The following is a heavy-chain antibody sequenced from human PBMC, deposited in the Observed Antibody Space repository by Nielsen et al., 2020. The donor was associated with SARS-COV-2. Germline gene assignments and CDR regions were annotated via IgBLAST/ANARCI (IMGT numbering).Heavy chain of an antibody. CDR3: ARGLVGPGYYYYGMDV. CDR2: INSDGSST. D-gene: IGHD2-2*01. CDR1: GFTFSSYR. J-gene: IGHJ6*02. Sequence: GGSLRLSCAASGFTFSSYRMHWVRQAPGKGLVWVSRINSDGSSTSYADSVKGRFTISRDNAKNTLYLQMNSLRAEDTAVYYCARGLVGPGYYYYGMDVWGQGTTVTVSS. V-gene: IGHV3-74*01.